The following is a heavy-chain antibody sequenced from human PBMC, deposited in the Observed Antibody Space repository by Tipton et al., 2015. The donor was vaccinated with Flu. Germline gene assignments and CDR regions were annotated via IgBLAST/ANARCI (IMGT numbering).Heavy chain of an antibody. D-gene: IGHD3-10*01. CDR1: GGSFSGYY. CDR3: ARGGVVRGVIRSPFDY. V-gene: IGHV4-34*01. Sequence: TLSLTCAVYGGSFSGYYWSWIPQPPGKGLEWIGESHHSGSTNYNPSLKSRVTISVDTSKNQFSLKLSSVTAADTAVYYCARGGVVRGVIRSPFDYWGQGTLVTVSS. J-gene: IGHJ4*02. CDR2: SHHSGST.